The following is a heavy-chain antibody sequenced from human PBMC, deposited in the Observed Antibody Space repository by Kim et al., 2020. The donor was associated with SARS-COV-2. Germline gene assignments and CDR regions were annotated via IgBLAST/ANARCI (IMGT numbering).Heavy chain of an antibody. V-gene: IGHV4-34*01. D-gene: IGHD2-8*01. CDR3: ASLLRRGREPNGPQGYYYYYGMDV. Sequence: SETLSLTCAVYGGSFSGYYWSWIRQPPGKGLEWIGEINHSGSTNYNPSLKSRVTISVDTSKNQFSLKLSSVTAADTAVYYCASLLRRGREPNGPQGYYYYYGMDVWGQGTTVTVSS. J-gene: IGHJ6*02. CDR2: INHSGST. CDR1: GGSFSGYY.